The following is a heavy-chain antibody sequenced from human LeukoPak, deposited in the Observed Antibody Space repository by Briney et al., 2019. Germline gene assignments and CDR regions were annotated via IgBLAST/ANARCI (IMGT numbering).Heavy chain of an antibody. CDR3: ARHWLAYDYYYYYMDV. Sequence: GESPKISCKGSGYSFTSYWIGWVRQMPGKGLEWMGIIYPGDSDTRYSPSFQGQVTISADKSISTAYLQWSSLKASDTAMYYCARHWLAYDYYYYYMDVWGKGTTVTVSS. V-gene: IGHV5-51*01. CDR2: IYPGDSDT. D-gene: IGHD2-21*01. CDR1: GYSFTSYW. J-gene: IGHJ6*03.